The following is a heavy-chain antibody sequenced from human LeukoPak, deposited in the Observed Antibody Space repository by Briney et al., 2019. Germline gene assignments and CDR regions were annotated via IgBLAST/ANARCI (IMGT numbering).Heavy chain of an antibody. CDR2: ISGSGGST. V-gene: IGHV3-23*01. Sequence: GGSLRLSCAASGFTFSSYAMSWVRQAPGKGLEWVSAISGSGGSTYYADSVKGRFTISRDNSKNTLYLQMNSLRAEDTAVYYCAKSYGVREVIFPFDYWGQGTLVTVSS. D-gene: IGHD3-10*01. CDR3: AKSYGVREVIFPFDY. J-gene: IGHJ4*02. CDR1: GFTFSSYA.